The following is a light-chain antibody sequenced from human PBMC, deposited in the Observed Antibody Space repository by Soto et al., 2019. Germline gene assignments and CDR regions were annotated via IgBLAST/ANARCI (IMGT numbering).Light chain of an antibody. Sequence: DIQMTQSPSSLSASVGDRVTITCRASQTITNYLNWYQQKPGKAPKLLIYAASTLLSGVPSRFTGGGSGTDFTLTIDSLQPEDFATYFCQQSYSSPWTFGHGNKVEI. CDR2: AAS. CDR1: QTITNY. CDR3: QQSYSSPWT. J-gene: IGKJ1*01. V-gene: IGKV1-39*01.